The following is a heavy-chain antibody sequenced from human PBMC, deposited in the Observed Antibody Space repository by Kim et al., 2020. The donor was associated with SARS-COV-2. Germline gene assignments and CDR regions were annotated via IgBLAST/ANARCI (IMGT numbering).Heavy chain of an antibody. J-gene: IGHJ4*02. CDR2: T. V-gene: IGHV1-18*01. CDR3: AREGGGSYPFDY. Sequence: TNYAQKLQCRVTMTTDTSTSTAYMELRSLRSDDTAVYYCAREGGGSYPFDYWGQGTLVTVSS. D-gene: IGHD1-26*01.